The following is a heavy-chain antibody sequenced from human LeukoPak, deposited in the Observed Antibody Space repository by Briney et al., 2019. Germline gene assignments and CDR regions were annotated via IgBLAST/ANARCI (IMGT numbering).Heavy chain of an antibody. CDR1: GFTFSSYS. Sequence: GGSLRLSFAASGFTFSSYSMHWVRPAPGRGLEWVSYISSIRSTIYYPDSVKGRFTSSRDNAKNSLYLQMNSLRAEDTAVYYCARANICGWGSHSTICYTSFDIWGQGTMVTVSS. J-gene: IGHJ3*02. CDR2: ISSIRSTI. D-gene: IGHD2-2*02. CDR3: ARANICGWGSHSTICYTSFDI. V-gene: IGHV3-48*01.